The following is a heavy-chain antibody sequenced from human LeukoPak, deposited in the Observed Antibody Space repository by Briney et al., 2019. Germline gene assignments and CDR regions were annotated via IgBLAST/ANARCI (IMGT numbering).Heavy chain of an antibody. CDR1: GFTFRTFA. Sequence: GGSLRLSCAASGFTFRTFAMHWVRQAPGKGLEWVAVISYDGGDKYYADSVKGRFTISRDNSKNTLYLQMNSLRLDDTAVYYCASVWGVTDYLDYWGQGTLVTVSS. V-gene: IGHV3-30-3*01. CDR2: ISYDGGDK. CDR3: ASVWGVTDYLDY. J-gene: IGHJ4*02. D-gene: IGHD3-16*01.